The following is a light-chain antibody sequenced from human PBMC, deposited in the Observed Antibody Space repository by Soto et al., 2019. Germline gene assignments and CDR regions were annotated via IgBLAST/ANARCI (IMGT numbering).Light chain of an antibody. CDR2: KAS. Sequence: DIQMTQSPSTLSASVGDRVTITCRASQTISSWLAWYQAKPGKAPKLLIYKASNLGSGVPSRFSGSGSGTEFTLTISSLQPDDFATYYCQQYNTYWTCGQGTKVEIK. CDR3: QQYNTYWT. V-gene: IGKV1-5*03. J-gene: IGKJ1*01. CDR1: QTISSW.